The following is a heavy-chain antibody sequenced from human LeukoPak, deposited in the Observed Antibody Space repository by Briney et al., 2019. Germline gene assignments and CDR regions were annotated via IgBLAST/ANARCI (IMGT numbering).Heavy chain of an antibody. Sequence: GGSLRLSCAASGFTFSSYAMSWVRQVPGKGLEWVSGISGSGGSTYYADSVKGRFTISRDNSKSTLHPQMNSLRAEDTALYYCAEWNSVYWYFDLWGRGTLVTVSS. V-gene: IGHV3-23*01. CDR1: GFTFSSYA. J-gene: IGHJ2*01. CDR3: AEWNSVYWYFDL. CDR2: ISGSGGST. D-gene: IGHD1-1*01.